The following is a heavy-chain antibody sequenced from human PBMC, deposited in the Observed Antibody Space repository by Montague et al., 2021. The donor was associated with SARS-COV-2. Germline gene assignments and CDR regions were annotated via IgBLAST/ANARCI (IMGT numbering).Heavy chain of an antibody. CDR3: TRGRPASSYYYYDMDV. CDR1: GFTFGSFP. J-gene: IGHJ6*02. V-gene: IGHV3-30*01. CDR2: ISSDGGKK. Sequence: SLRLSCAASGFTFGSFPIHWVRQAPGKGLQWVTVISSDGGKKYYADSVRGRFTVSRDNSENILYLQLNSLRPDDTAVYFCTRGRPASSYYYYDMDVWGQGTTVTVS. D-gene: IGHD3-10*01.